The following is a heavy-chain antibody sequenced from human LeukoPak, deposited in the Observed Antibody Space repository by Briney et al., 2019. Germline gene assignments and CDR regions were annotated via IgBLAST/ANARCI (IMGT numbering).Heavy chain of an antibody. CDR3: ARGQVGRAGTFRIWAYFDH. Sequence: SETLSLTCTVSGGSISSSSYFWGWIRQPPGKGLEWIGEINHSGSTNYNPSLKSRVTISVDTPKNQFSLKLSSVTAADTAVYYCARGQVGRAGTFRIWAYFDHWGQGTLVIVSS. CDR1: GGSISSSSYF. V-gene: IGHV4-39*07. CDR2: INHSGST. D-gene: IGHD6-19*01. J-gene: IGHJ4*02.